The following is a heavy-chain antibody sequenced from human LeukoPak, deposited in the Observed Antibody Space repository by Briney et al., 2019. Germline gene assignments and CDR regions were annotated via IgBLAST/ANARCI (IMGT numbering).Heavy chain of an antibody. CDR3: ANIAARGGSDY. V-gene: IGHV3-11*04. CDR2: ISSSGSTI. Sequence: GGSLRLSCAASGFTFSDYYMSWIRQAPGKGLEWVSYISSSGSTIYYADSVKGRFTISRDNSKNTLYLQMNSLRAEDTAVYYCANIAARGGSDYWGQGTLVTVSS. D-gene: IGHD6-6*01. J-gene: IGHJ4*02. CDR1: GFTFSDYY.